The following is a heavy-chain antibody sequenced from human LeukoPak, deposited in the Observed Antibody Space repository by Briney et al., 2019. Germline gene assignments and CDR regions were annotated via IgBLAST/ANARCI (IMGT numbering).Heavy chain of an antibody. CDR1: GYSFVGYG. J-gene: IGHJ4*02. Sequence: ASVKVSCKASGYSFVGYGITWVRQAPGQGLEWMGWFNPENGNTDYAQKLQGRVTMTTDTSTSTAYMEMRSLRSDDTAVYYCAREGFNKAVTIFDYWGQGTLVTVSS. CDR2: FNPENGNT. CDR3: AREGFNKAVTIFDY. V-gene: IGHV1-18*01. D-gene: IGHD4-17*01.